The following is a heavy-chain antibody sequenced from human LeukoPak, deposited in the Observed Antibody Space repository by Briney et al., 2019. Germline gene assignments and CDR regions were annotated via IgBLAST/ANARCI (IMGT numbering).Heavy chain of an antibody. D-gene: IGHD1-7*01. V-gene: IGHV3-30*03. CDR3: AGGTYYSDY. J-gene: IGHJ4*02. Sequence: GGSLRLSCAASGFTFSSYGMHWVRPAPGKGLEWVAFIPDDGNNVYYSDSVRGRFTVSRDSSRNTLYLQMNSLRVEDSALYYCAGGTYYSDYWGQGTLVTVSS. CDR2: IPDDGNNV. CDR1: GFTFSSYG.